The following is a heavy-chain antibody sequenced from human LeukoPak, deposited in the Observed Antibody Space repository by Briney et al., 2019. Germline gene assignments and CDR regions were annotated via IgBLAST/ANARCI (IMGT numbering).Heavy chain of an antibody. V-gene: IGHV3-21*01. CDR1: GFTFSSYG. Sequence: GGSLRLSCAASGFTFSSYGMHWVRQAPGKGLEWVSSISPDSAFIPQADSVKGRFTISRDNAKNSLYLQMNSLRAEDTAVYYCAREDHSNYNYWGQGTLVTVSS. CDR3: AREDHSNYNY. CDR2: ISPDSAFI. D-gene: IGHD4-11*01. J-gene: IGHJ4*02.